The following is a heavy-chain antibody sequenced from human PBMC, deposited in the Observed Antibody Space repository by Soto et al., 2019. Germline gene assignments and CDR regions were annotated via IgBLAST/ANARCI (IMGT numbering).Heavy chain of an antibody. J-gene: IGHJ4*02. D-gene: IGHD3-9*01. V-gene: IGHV1-24*01. CDR1: GYTLTELS. CDR3: AALRYFDWLSMYYFDY. CDR2: FDPEDGET. Sequence: GASVKVSCKVSGYTLTELSMHWVRQAPGKGLEWMGGFDPEDGETIYAQKFQGRVTMTEDTSTDTAYMELSSLRSEDTAVYYCAALRYFDWLSMYYFDYWGQGTLVTVSS.